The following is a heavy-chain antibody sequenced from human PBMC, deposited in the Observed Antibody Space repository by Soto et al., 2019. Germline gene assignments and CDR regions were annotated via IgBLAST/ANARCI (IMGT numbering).Heavy chain of an antibody. Sequence: GGSLRLSCAASGYPFSSYAMIWVRQAPGKGLEWVSSISGSGATYYADSVKGRFTFSRDTSRNRVYLQMNSLRAEDTAVYYCARDLRSASGWYAPGYWGQGTLVTVSS. D-gene: IGHD6-19*01. V-gene: IGHV3-23*01. CDR1: GYPFSSYA. J-gene: IGHJ4*02. CDR2: ISGSGAT. CDR3: ARDLRSASGWYAPGY.